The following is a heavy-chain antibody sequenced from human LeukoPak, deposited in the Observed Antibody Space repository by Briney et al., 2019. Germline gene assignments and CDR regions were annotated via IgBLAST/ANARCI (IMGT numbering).Heavy chain of an antibody. CDR2: IYYSGST. V-gene: IGHV4-39*01. D-gene: IGHD5-18*01. CDR3: ARILGAAMITVDC. J-gene: IGHJ4*02. Sequence: PSETLSLTCTVSGGSFSSYYWGWIRQPPGKGLEWIGSIYYSGSTYYNPSLKSRVTISVDTSKNQFSLKLSSVTAADTAVYYCARILGAAMITVDCWGQGTLVTVSS. CDR1: GGSFSSYY.